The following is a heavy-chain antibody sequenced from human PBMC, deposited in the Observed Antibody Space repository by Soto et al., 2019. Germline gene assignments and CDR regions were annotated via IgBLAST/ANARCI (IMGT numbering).Heavy chain of an antibody. Sequence: QVQLVESGGGVVQPGRSLRLSCAASGFTFSTHAMHWVRQASGKGLECVAIVSFDGSNKYYADSVKGRFTISRDNSKNTLYLQMSGLTPEDTAFYYCARDQTGITTAGGGRIDRWGQGTLVTVSS. CDR3: ARDQTGITTAGGGRIDR. CDR2: VSFDGSNK. D-gene: IGHD6-13*01. V-gene: IGHV3-30-3*01. J-gene: IGHJ5*02. CDR1: GFTFSTHA.